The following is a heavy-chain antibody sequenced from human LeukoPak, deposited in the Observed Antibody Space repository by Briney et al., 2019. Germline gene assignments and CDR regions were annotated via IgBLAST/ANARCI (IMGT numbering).Heavy chain of an antibody. V-gene: IGHV1-2*02. D-gene: IGHD2-2*02. Sequence: GASVKVSCKASGYTFTGYYMHWVRQAPGQGLEWMGWINPNSGGTNYAQKFQGRVTMTRDTSISTAYMELSRLRSDDTAVYYCAGVHLDCSSTSCYRVEYFQHWGQGTLVTVSS. CDR1: GYTFTGYY. CDR3: AGVHLDCSSTSCYRVEYFQH. J-gene: IGHJ1*01. CDR2: INPNSGGT.